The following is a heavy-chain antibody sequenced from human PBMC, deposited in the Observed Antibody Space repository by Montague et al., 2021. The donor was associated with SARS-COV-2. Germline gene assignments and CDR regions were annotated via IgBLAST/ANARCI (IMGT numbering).Heavy chain of an antibody. D-gene: IGHD2-2*01. J-gene: IGHJ4*02. Sequence: SLRLYCAASGFTFSSSAISWVRQAPGKGLEWVSTISGGGVSTYYADSVKGRFTISRDNSKNTLYLQMNSLRAEDTAVYYCARAPPISAVSSPRRNQFFFDSGGQGTLVTVSS. V-gene: IGHV3-23*01. CDR3: ARAPPISAVSSPRRNQFFFDS. CDR2: ISGGGVST. CDR1: GFTFSSSA.